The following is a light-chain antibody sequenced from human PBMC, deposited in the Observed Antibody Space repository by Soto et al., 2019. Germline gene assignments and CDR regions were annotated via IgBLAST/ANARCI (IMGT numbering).Light chain of an antibody. Sequence: DIVLTQTPLSSPVTLGQPASISCTSSQSLVHTDGKTYLSWLQQSPDQPPRLLIYKISDRLSGVPDRFTGSGAGTDFTLKISRVEAEDVGTYYCKHGTRFMFTFGGGTKVDI. CDR1: QSLVHTDGKTY. CDR3: KHGTRFMFT. CDR2: KIS. J-gene: IGKJ4*01. V-gene: IGKV2-24*01.